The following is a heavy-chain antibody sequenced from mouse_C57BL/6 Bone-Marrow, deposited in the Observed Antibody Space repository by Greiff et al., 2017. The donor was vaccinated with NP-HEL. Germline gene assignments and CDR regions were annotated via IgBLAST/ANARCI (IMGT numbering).Heavy chain of an antibody. Sequence: EVQLQQSGPVLVKPGASVKMSCKASGYTFTDYYMNWVKQSHGKSLEWIGVINPYNGGTSYNQKFKGKATLTVDKSSSTAYMELNSLTSEDSAVYYCARPHLYSNSAWFAYWGQGTLVTVSA. J-gene: IGHJ3*01. CDR2: INPYNGGT. V-gene: IGHV1-19*01. CDR1: GYTFTDYY. CDR3: ARPHLYSNSAWFAY. D-gene: IGHD2-5*01.